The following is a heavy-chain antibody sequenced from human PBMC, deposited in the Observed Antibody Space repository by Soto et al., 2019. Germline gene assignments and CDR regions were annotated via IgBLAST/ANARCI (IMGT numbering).Heavy chain of an antibody. CDR1: GGSISSSSYY. Sequence: QLQLQESGPGLVKPSETLSLTCTVSGGSISSSSYYWGWIRQPPGKGLEWIGSIYYSGSTYYNPSLKSQVTISVDTSKNQFSLKLSSVTAADTAVYYCARRYNYYGMDVWGQGTTVTVSS. CDR2: IYYSGST. CDR3: ARRYNYYGMDV. V-gene: IGHV4-39*01. J-gene: IGHJ6*02.